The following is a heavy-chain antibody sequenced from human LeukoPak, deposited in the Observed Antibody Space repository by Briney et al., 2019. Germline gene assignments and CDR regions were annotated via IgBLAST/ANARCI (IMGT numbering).Heavy chain of an antibody. Sequence: GGSLRLSCAASGFTFSSYAMSWVRQAPGKGLEWVSAISGSGGSTYYADSVKGRFTISRDNSKNTLYLQMNSLRVEDTALYYCAREADCSGGNCYRGPFDIWGQGTMVTVSS. CDR3: AREADCSGGNCYRGPFDI. CDR2: ISGSGGST. J-gene: IGHJ3*02. V-gene: IGHV3-23*01. CDR1: GFTFSSYA. D-gene: IGHD2-15*01.